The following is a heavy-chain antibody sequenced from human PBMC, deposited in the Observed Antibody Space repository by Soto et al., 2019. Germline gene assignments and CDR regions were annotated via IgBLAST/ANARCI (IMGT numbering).Heavy chain of an antibody. V-gene: IGHV3-7*05. Sequence: HPGGSLRLSCAASGFTFSSYWMSWVRQAPGKGLEWVANIKQDGSEKYYVDSVKGRFTISRDNAKNSLYLQMNSLRAEDTAVYYCARDYFSGFWSGYYTRGDYYYGMDVWGQGTTVTVSS. J-gene: IGHJ6*02. D-gene: IGHD3-3*01. CDR1: GFTFSSYW. CDR2: IKQDGSEK. CDR3: ARDYFSGFWSGYYTRGDYYYGMDV.